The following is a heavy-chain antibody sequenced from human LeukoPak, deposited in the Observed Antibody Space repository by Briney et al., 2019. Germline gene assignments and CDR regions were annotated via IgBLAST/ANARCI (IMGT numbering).Heavy chain of an antibody. V-gene: IGHV1-24*01. CDR1: GYTLTELS. CDR3: ATATQSIAARRWFDP. Sequence: ASVKVSCKVSGYTLTELSMHWVRQAPGKGLEWMGGFDPEDGETIYAQKFQGRVTMTEDTSTDTAYMELSSLRSEDTAVYYCATATQSIAARRWFDPWGQGTLVTVCS. CDR2: FDPEDGET. J-gene: IGHJ5*02. D-gene: IGHD6-6*01.